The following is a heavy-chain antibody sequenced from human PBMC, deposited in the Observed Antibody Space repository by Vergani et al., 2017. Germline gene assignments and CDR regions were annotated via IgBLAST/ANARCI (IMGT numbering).Heavy chain of an antibody. J-gene: IGHJ4*02. CDR1: GGTFSSYT. CDR3: AIIGGYSGYDSCPRDY. D-gene: IGHD5-12*01. V-gene: IGHV1-69*02. CDR2: IIPILGIA. Sequence: QVQLVQSGAEVKKPGSSVKVSCKASGGTFSSYTISWVRQAPGQGLEWMGRIIPILGIANYAQKFQGRVTITADKSTSTAYMELSSLRSEDTAVYYCAIIGGYSGYDSCPRDYWGQGTLVTVSS.